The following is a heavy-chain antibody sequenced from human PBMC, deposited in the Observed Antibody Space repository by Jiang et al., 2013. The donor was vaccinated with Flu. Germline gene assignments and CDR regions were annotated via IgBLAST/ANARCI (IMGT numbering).Heavy chain of an antibody. CDR3: AIDRRDSGIAVPGPLIH. CDR2: LDPEDGET. D-gene: IGHD6-19*01. V-gene: IGHV1-24*01. Sequence: SGAEVKKPGASVKVSCKVSGYTLTELSMDWVRQAPGKGLEWMGGLDPEDGETIYTQKFQGRVTMTEDTSTDTAYMELSRLRSDDTAVYYCAIDRRDSGIAVPGPLIHWGQGTLVTVSS. J-gene: IGHJ4*02. CDR1: GYTLTELS.